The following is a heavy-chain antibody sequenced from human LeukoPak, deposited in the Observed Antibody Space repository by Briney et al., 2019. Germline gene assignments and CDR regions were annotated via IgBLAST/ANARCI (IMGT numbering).Heavy chain of an antibody. CDR3: ARPNSSSWYGDYYGMDV. V-gene: IGHV1-46*01. J-gene: IGHJ6*02. D-gene: IGHD6-13*01. CDR1: GYTFTSDF. CDR2: INPSGDNT. Sequence: ASVKVSCKASGYTFTSDFIHWVRQAPGQGLEWMGAINPSGDNTWYAQKFQGRVTITADKSTSTAYMELSSLRSEDTAVYYCARPNSSSWYGDYYGMDVWGQGTTVTVSS.